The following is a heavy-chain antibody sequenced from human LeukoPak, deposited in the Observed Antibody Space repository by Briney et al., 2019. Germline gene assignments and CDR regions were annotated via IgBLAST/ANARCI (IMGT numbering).Heavy chain of an antibody. CDR3: AKDPYGTVTTDD. CDR1: GFTFSSYW. Sequence: GSLRLSCAASGFTFSSYWMSWVRQAPGKGLEWVSAISGSGGSTYYADSVKGRFTISRDNSKNTLYLQMNSLRAEDTAVYYCAKDPYGTVTTDDWGQGTLVTVSS. V-gene: IGHV3-23*01. D-gene: IGHD4-17*01. J-gene: IGHJ4*02. CDR2: ISGSGGST.